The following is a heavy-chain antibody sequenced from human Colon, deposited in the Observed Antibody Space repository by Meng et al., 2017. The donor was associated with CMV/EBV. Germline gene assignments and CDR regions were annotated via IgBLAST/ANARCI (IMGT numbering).Heavy chain of an antibody. CDR3: ARGMVRGVTPLLDWFEP. V-gene: IGHV4-38-2*02. CDR2: ILHSGST. J-gene: IGHJ5*02. D-gene: IGHD3-10*01. Sequence: SETLSLTCNVSGYSITRGYSWGWVRQSPGGGLEWLGSILHSGSTYSKSSLKSRVIISVATSKNQFSLNLKSVTAADTAVYYCARGMVRGVTPLLDWFEPWGQGTLVTVSS. CDR1: GYSITRGYS.